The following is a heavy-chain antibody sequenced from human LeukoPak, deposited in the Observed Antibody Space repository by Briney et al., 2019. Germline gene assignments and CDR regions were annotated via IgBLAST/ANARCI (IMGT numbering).Heavy chain of an antibody. J-gene: IGHJ5*02. CDR3: ARYIVVVSSVSGGVWFDP. CDR1: DGSISSGGYY. D-gene: IGHD2-2*01. Sequence: PSQTLSLTCTVSDGSISSGGYYWSWIRQHPGKGLEWIGYIYYSGSTYYNPSLKSRVTISVDTSKNQFSLKLSSVTAADTAVYYCARYIVVVSSVSGGVWFDPWGQGTLVTVSS. CDR2: IYYSGST. V-gene: IGHV4-31*03.